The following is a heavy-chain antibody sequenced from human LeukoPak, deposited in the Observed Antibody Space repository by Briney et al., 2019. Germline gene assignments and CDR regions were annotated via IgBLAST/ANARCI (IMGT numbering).Heavy chain of an antibody. J-gene: IGHJ4*02. CDR1: GYTFSNYW. Sequence: GESLQISCQGSGYTFSNYWIACWRRMPGKDLEWMGSIYPGDADARYTPSFQGHVTISAAKSISTPYLQWSSLKASDTAFYYCATHSSTSAQDYFDYWGQGTLVTVSS. CDR2: IYPGDADA. CDR3: ATHSSTSAQDYFDY. D-gene: IGHD2-2*01. V-gene: IGHV5-51*01.